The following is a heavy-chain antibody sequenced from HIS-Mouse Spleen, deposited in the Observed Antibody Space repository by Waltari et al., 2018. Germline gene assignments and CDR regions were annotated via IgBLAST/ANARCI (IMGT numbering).Heavy chain of an antibody. CDR3: ARIQAGKLELPFDY. V-gene: IGHV2-70*15. Sequence: QVTLRESGPALVKPTQTLTLTCTFSGFSLSTSAMCVSWIRQPPGKALEWLARIDWDDDKYYSTSLKTRLTISKDTSKNQVVLTMTNMDPVDTATYYCARIQAGKLELPFDYWGQGTLVTVSS. CDR2: IDWDDDK. D-gene: IGHD1-7*01. J-gene: IGHJ4*02. CDR1: GFSLSTSAMC.